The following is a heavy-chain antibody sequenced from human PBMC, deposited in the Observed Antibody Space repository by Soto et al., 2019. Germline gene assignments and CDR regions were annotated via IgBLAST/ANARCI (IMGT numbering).Heavy chain of an antibody. CDR3: AIPAAPYYYYYGMDV. J-gene: IGHJ6*02. V-gene: IGHV1-2*02. CDR2: INPNSGGT. CDR1: GYTFTGYY. D-gene: IGHD2-2*01. Sequence: ASVKVSCKASGYTFTGYYMHWVRQAPGQGLEWMGWINPNSGGTNYAQKFQGRVTMTRDTSISTAYMELSRLRSDDTAVYYCAIPAAPYYYYYGMDVWGQGTTVTVS.